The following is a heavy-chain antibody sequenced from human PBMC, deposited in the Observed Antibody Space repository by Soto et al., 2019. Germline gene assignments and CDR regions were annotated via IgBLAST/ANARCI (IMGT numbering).Heavy chain of an antibody. CDR3: ARTPSGKFDY. V-gene: IGHV4-39*01. Sequence: QLQLQESGPGLVKPSETLSLTCTVSGGSISSSSYYWGWIRQPPGKGLEWIGSIYYSGSTYYNPSLKSRVTIAVDTSKNQFSLKLSSVTAADTAVYYCARTPSGKFDYWGQGTLVTVSS. CDR2: IYYSGST. D-gene: IGHD6-19*01. J-gene: IGHJ4*02. CDR1: GGSISSSSYY.